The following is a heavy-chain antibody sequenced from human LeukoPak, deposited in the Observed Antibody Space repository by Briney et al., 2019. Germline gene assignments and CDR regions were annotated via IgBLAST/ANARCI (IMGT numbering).Heavy chain of an antibody. Sequence: ASVKVSCKAPGYTFTSHYIHWVRQAPGQGLEWTGIINPSGGSTSYAQKFQGRVTMTRDTSTRTVYMELSSLRSEDTAVYYCARSGYSYGYRFDQWGQGTLVTVSS. V-gene: IGHV1-46*01. CDR1: GYTFTSHY. J-gene: IGHJ4*02. CDR2: INPSGGST. D-gene: IGHD5-18*01. CDR3: ARSGYSYGYRFDQ.